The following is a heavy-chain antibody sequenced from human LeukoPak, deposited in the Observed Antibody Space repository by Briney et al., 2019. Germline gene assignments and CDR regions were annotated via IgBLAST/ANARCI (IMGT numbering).Heavy chain of an antibody. J-gene: IGHJ4*02. V-gene: IGHV3-30*18. D-gene: IGHD3-22*01. CDR3: AKALTYYYDSSEFDY. Sequence: PGGSLRLSCAASGFTFSSYGMHWVRQAPGKGLKWVAVISYDGSNKYYADSVKGRFTISRDNSKNTLYLQMNSLRAEDTAVYYCAKALTYYYDSSEFDYWGQGTLVTVSS. CDR2: ISYDGSNK. CDR1: GFTFSSYG.